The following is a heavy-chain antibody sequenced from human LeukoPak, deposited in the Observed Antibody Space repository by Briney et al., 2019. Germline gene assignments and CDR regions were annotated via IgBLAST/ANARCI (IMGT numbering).Heavy chain of an antibody. CDR2: IRYDGSNK. V-gene: IGHV3-30*02. CDR3: AKAIYSSSSLDY. D-gene: IGHD6-6*01. CDR1: GFTFSSDA. Sequence: GGSLRLSCAASGFTFSSDAMSWVRQAPGKGLEWVAFIRYDGSNKYYADSVKGRFTISRDNSKNTLYLQMNSLRAEDTAVYYCAKAIYSSSSLDYWGQGTLVTVSS. J-gene: IGHJ4*02.